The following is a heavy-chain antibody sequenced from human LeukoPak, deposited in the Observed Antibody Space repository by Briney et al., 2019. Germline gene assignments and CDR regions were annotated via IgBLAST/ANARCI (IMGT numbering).Heavy chain of an antibody. Sequence: PGGSLRLSCAVSGFTFGSYTMNWVRQAPGKGLEWVSHISSTSTTYYADSVKGRFTTSRDDAKNLLYLQMNSLRDEDTAVYYCARVWGSGSYLDYWGQGTLVTVSS. CDR3: ARVWGSGSYLDY. CDR2: ISSTSTT. V-gene: IGHV3-48*02. CDR1: GFTFGSYT. D-gene: IGHD3-10*01. J-gene: IGHJ4*02.